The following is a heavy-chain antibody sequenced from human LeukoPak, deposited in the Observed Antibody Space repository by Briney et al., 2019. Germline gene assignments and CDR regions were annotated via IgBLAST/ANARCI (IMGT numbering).Heavy chain of an antibody. J-gene: IGHJ1*01. V-gene: IGHV4-34*01. Sequence: PSETLSLTCAVYGGSFSGYYWSWIRQPPGKGLEWIGEINHSGSTNYNPSLKSRVTISVDTSKNQFSLKLSSVTAADTAVYYCAREGYSSGWHITEYFQHWGQGTLVTVSS. CDR3: AREGYSSGWHITEYFQH. CDR2: INHSGST. CDR1: GGSFSGYY. D-gene: IGHD6-19*01.